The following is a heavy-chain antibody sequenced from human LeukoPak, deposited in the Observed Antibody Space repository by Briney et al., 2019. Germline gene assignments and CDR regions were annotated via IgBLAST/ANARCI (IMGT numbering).Heavy chain of an antibody. CDR1: GYTFTSYG. V-gene: IGHV1-18*04. D-gene: IGHD3-10*01. CDR2: ISAYNGNT. J-gene: IGHJ6*04. Sequence: GASVKVSCTASGYTFTSYGISWVRQAPGQGLEWMGWISAYNGNTNNAQKRQGRVTMTTDTSTSTAYMELRSLRSDDTAVYYCARFSSSSGSYYNVYYYYGMDVWGKGTTVTVSS. CDR3: ARFSSSSGSYYNVYYYYGMDV.